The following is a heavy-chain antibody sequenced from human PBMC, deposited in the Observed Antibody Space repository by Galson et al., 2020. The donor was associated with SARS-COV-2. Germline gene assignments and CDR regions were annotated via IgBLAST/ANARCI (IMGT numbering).Heavy chain of an antibody. J-gene: IGHJ5*02. CDR1: GGSISSSSYY. V-gene: IGHV4-39*01. CDR3: ARVTLGFCSGGSCPEFDWFDP. CDR2: IYYSGST. D-gene: IGHD2-15*01. Sequence: ETSETLSLTCTVSGGSISSSSYYWGWIRQPPGKGLEWIGSIYYSGSTYYNPSLKRRVTISVDTSKNQFSLKLSSVTAADTAVYYCARVTLGFCSGGSCPEFDWFDPWGQGTLVTVSS.